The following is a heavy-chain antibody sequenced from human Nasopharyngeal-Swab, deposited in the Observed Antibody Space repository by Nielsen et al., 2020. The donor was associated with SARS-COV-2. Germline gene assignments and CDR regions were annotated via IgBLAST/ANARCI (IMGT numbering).Heavy chain of an antibody. CDR3: AKDRSRGIFGVVIITYYFDY. D-gene: IGHD3-3*02. CDR2: ISYDGSNK. V-gene: IGHV3-30*18. Sequence: VRQAPGKGLEWGAVISYDGSNKYYADSVKGRFTISRGNSKNTLYLQMNSLRAEDTAVYYCAKDRSRGIFGVVIITYYFDYWGQGTLVTVSS. J-gene: IGHJ4*02.